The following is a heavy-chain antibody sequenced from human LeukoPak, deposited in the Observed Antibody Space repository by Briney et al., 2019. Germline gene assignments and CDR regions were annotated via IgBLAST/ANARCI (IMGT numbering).Heavy chain of an antibody. V-gene: IGHV3-53*05. J-gene: IGHJ6*03. D-gene: IGHD1-26*01. CDR1: GFTVSSNY. Sequence: GGSLRLSCAASGFTVSSNYMSWVRQAPGKGLEWVSVIYTRCSTYSAHSLKGPFPISRDNSKNTLYLQMNSLSSDDTALYYCARVGRSRGSLPNSYYYVDVWGKGTTVTVSS. CDR3: ARVGRSRGSLPNSYYYVDV. CDR2: IYTRCST.